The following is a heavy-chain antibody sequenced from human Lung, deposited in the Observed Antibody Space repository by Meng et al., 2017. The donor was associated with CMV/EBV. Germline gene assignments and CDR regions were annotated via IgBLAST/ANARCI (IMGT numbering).Heavy chain of an antibody. J-gene: IGHJ3*02. Sequence: SXXVSXKASGYTFTGYYMHWVRQAPGQGLEWMGWINPNSGGTNYAQKFQGRVTMTRDTSISTAYMELSRLRSDDTAVYYCARRVGGPDAFDIWGQGTMVTVSS. CDR3: ARRVGGPDAFDI. D-gene: IGHD3-16*01. CDR1: GYTFTGYY. V-gene: IGHV1-2*02. CDR2: INPNSGGT.